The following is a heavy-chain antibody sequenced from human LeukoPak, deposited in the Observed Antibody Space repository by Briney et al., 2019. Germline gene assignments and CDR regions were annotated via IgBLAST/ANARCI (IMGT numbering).Heavy chain of an antibody. V-gene: IGHV3-11*01. CDR1: GFTFSDYY. CDR3: ARDRRYCSSTSCFRTYFDY. Sequence: GGSLRLSCAASGFTFSDYYMSWIRQAPGKGLEWVSYISSSGSTIYYADSVKGRFTISRDNAKNSLYLQMNSLRAEDTAVYYCARDRRYCSSTSCFRTYFDYWGQGTLVTVSS. CDR2: ISSSGSTI. J-gene: IGHJ4*02. D-gene: IGHD2-2*01.